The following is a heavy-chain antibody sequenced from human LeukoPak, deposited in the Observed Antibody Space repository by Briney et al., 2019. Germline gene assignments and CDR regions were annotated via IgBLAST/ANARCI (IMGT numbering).Heavy chain of an antibody. CDR1: GGSISSYY. J-gene: IGHJ4*02. CDR2: IYYSGST. D-gene: IGHD2-15*01. CDR3: ARDRGGRWWFAY. Sequence: KSSETLSLTCTVSGGSISSYYWSWIRQPPGKGLEWIGYIYYSGSTNYNPSLKSRVTISVDTSKNQFSLKLSSVTAADTAVYYCARDRGGRWWFAYWGQGTLVTVSS. V-gene: IGHV4-59*01.